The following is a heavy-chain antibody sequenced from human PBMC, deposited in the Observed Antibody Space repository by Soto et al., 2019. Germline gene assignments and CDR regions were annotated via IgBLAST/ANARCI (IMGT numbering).Heavy chain of an antibody. CDR3: ARIPVDTSMIYWLDP. D-gene: IGHD5-18*01. J-gene: IGHJ5*02. CDR1: SGSFSSGDCY. Sequence: SEALSGTCTVSSGSFSSGDCYCGLIRQPPGKGLEWIGYIYYSGNTNYNPSLKSRVIISVDTSKNLFSLKLTSVTAADTAVYYCARIPVDTSMIYWLDPWGQGTLVTVSS. V-gene: IGHV4-61*08. CDR2: IYYSGNT.